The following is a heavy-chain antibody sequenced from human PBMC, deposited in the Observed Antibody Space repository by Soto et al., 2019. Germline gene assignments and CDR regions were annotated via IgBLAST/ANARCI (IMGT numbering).Heavy chain of an antibody. CDR2: ISSNGGST. CDR3: VKALHTVTTYYFDY. Sequence: HPGGSLRLSCSASGFTFSSYAMHWVRQAPGKGLEYVSAISSNGGSTYYADSVKGRFTISRDNSKNTLYLQMSSLRAEDTAVYYCVKALHTVTTYYFDYWGQGTLVTVSS. CDR1: GFTFSSYA. J-gene: IGHJ4*02. V-gene: IGHV3-64D*08. D-gene: IGHD4-4*01.